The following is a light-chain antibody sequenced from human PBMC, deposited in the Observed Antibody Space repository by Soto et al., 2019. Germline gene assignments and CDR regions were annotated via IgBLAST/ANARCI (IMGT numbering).Light chain of an antibody. CDR1: QSVSSSY. J-gene: IGKJ2*03. CDR3: QQSYSNSFS. CDR2: GAS. Sequence: EIVLTQSPGTLSLSPGERATLSCRASQSVSSSYLAWYQQKPGQAPRLLIYGASSRATGIPDRFSGSGSGTDFTLTISRLEPEDFASYFCQQSYSNSFSFGQGTKVEI. V-gene: IGKV3-20*01.